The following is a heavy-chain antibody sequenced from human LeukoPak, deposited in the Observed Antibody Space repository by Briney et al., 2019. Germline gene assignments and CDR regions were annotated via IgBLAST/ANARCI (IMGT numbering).Heavy chain of an antibody. CDR2: ISSSADST. CDR3: AKPLEKYTYGGNFDY. CDR1: GCTFSRYA. V-gene: IGHV3-23*01. D-gene: IGHD4-23*01. Sequence: PGGSLRLSCEASGCTFSRYAMSWVRQAPGKGLAWVSVISSSADSTYYADSVKGRFTISRDNSKNTLYLQMNNLRAEDTAVYYCAKPLEKYTYGGNFDYWGQGILVTVSS. J-gene: IGHJ4*02.